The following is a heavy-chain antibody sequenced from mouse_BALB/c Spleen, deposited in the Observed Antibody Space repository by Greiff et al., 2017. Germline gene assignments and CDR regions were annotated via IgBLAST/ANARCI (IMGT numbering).Heavy chain of an antibody. Sequence: VQLQQSGAELVKPGASVKLSCKASGYTFTSYWMHWVKQRPGQGLEWIGEINPSNGRTNYNEKFTSKATLTVDKSSSTAYMQLSSLTSEDSAVYYCARSRVVPYWYFDGWGAGTTVTVSA. CDR3: ARSRVVPYWYFDG. V-gene: IGHV1S81*02. J-gene: IGHJ1*01. CDR1: GYTFTSYW. CDR2: INPSNGRT. D-gene: IGHD1-1*01.